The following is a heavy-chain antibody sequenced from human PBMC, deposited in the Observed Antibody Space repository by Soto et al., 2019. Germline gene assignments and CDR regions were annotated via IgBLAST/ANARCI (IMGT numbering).Heavy chain of an antibody. V-gene: IGHV3-33*01. CDR1: GFTFSSYG. CDR3: ARDDSSGYYPFDH. J-gene: IGHJ4*02. D-gene: IGHD3-22*01. CDR2: IWYDGSNK. Sequence: QVQLVESGGGVVQPGRSLRLSCAASGFTFSSYGMHWVRQAPGKGLEWVAVIWYDGSNKYYADSVKGRFTISRDNSKNTVYLQMNSLRDEDTAVYYCARDDSSGYYPFDHWGQGTLVTVSS.